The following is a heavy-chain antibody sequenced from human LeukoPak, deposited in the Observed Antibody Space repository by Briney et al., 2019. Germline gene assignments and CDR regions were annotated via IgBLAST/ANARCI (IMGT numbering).Heavy chain of an antibody. CDR2: ISYDGSNK. CDR1: GFTFSSHG. J-gene: IGHJ4*02. CDR3: AVHPHGQQLALGYFDY. Sequence: PGGSLRLSCAASGFTFSSHGMHWVRQAPGKGLEWVAVISYDGSNKYYADSVKGRFTISRDNPKNTLYLQMNSLRAEDTAVYYCAVHPHGQQLALGYFDYWGQGTLVTVSS. V-gene: IGHV3-30*03. D-gene: IGHD6-13*01.